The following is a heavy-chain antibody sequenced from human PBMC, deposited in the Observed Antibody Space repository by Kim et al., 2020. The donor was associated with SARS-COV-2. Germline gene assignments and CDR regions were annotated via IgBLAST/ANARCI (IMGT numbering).Heavy chain of an antibody. Sequence: GGSLRLSCVASGLTFSSFSMTWVRQAPGKGLEWVAAIRGDGDNTYYADSVKGRFTISRDNAKKTLYLEMNSLRADDTATYYCAKRSRYSSSAYFYYGMDAWGQGTTVTVSS. V-gene: IGHV3-23*01. J-gene: IGHJ6*01. D-gene: IGHD6-6*01. CDR3: AKRSRYSSSAYFYYGMDA. CDR2: IRGDGDNT. CDR1: GLTFSSFS.